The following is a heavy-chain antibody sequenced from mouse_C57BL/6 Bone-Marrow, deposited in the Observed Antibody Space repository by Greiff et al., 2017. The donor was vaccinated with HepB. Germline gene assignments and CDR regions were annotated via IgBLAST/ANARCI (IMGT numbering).Heavy chain of an antibody. J-gene: IGHJ1*03. CDR2: IWSGGST. CDR1: GFSLTSYG. CDR3: AKKFYYCGSSSGWYFDV. V-gene: IGHV2-4*01. D-gene: IGHD1-1*01. Sequence: QVQLQQSGPGLVQPSQSLSITCTVSGFSLTSYGVHWVRQPPGKGLEWLGVIWSGGSTDYNAAFISRLSISKDNSKSQVFFKMNSLQADDTAIYYCAKKFYYCGSSSGWYFDVWGTGTTVTVSS.